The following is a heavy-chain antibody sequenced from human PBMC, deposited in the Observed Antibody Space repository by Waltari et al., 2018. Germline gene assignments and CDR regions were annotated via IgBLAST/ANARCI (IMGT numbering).Heavy chain of an antibody. CDR1: GSTFTGYA. Sequence: LVQSGAEVTTPGASVNVSCKASGSTFTGYAILWVRQAPGQGLEWMGRINPKNGDTHYAQKFQGRVAMTTDTSTNTAFMELHSLRSDDTAVYYCLRDSSGSHFDYWGQGTLVTVSS. V-gene: IGHV1-2*06. J-gene: IGHJ4*02. D-gene: IGHD3-22*01. CDR2: INPKNGDT. CDR3: LRDSSGSHFDY.